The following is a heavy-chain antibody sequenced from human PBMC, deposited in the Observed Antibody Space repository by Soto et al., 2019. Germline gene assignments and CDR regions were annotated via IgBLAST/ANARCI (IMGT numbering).Heavy chain of an antibody. CDR1: GDSMSSSDYY. CDR2: NKYSGST. CDR3: ARRTVNIRTFYSGLKTHCFDF. Sequence: SETLSLTCAVSGDSMSSSDYYWGWIRQPPEKGLEWINKNKYSGSTYYNPYLQSQVAISVDTSKNQFSLKLKSVTAADTAIYYCARRTVNIRTFYSGLKTHCFDFWGQGAPVTVSS. J-gene: IGHJ4*02. V-gene: IGHV4-39*01. D-gene: IGHD6-19*01.